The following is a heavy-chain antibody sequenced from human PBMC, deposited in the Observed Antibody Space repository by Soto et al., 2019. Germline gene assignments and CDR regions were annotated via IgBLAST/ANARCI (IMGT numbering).Heavy chain of an antibody. J-gene: IGHJ4*02. D-gene: IGHD3-22*01. V-gene: IGHV1-46*01. CDR2: INPSGGST. Sequence: SVEVSCKESGYTFTSYYMHWVRQAPGQGLEWMGIINPSGGSTSYAQKFQGRVTMTRDTSTSTVYMELSSLSSEDTAVYYWWRVRRSSGYYYGYWGQGTPVTVSS. CDR1: GYTFTSYY. CDR3: WRVRRSSGYYYGY.